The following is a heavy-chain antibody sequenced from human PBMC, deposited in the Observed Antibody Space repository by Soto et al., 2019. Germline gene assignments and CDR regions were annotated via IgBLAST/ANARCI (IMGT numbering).Heavy chain of an antibody. Sequence: EIRALSCTASGGCMTSSYVSEIRRPPGKGLEWIAYIYDTGISCYTPSTSYNPSLKSRVTMSVDTSKRQFYLKLTSVTAADTAGYYCARGDDAVFYYGLGVWGKGATVT. V-gene: IGHV4-59*01. CDR3: ARGDDAVFYYGLGV. D-gene: IGHD3-10*01. CDR1: GGCMTSSY. J-gene: IGHJ6*04. CDR2: IYDTGISCYTPST.